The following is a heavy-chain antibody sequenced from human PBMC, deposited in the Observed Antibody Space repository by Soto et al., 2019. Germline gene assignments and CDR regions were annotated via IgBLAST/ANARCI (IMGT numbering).Heavy chain of an antibody. J-gene: IGHJ6*02. D-gene: IGHD4-17*01. Sequence: GGSLRLSCAASGFTFSSYAMHWVRQAPGKGLEWVAVISYDGSNKYYADSVKGRFTISRDNSKNTLYLQMNSLRAEDTAVYYCASGSTTVTTSDKLDKDYYYGMDVWGQGTTVTVSS. CDR1: GFTFSSYA. V-gene: IGHV3-30-3*01. CDR2: ISYDGSNK. CDR3: ASGSTTVTTSDKLDKDYYYGMDV.